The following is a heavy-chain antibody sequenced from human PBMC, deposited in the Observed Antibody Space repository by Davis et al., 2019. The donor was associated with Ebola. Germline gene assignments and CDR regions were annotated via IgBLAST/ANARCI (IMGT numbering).Heavy chain of an antibody. CDR2: ISSSSSYI. J-gene: IGHJ6*04. CDR3: ARDSQSPYCSSTSCPGGPRYYYGMDV. D-gene: IGHD2-2*01. CDR1: GFTFSSYS. Sequence: PGGSLRLSCAASGFTFSSYSMNWVRQAPGKGLEWVSSISSSSSYIYYADSVKGRFTISRDNAKNSLYLQMNSLRAEDTAVYYCARDSQSPYCSSTSCPGGPRYYYGMDVWGKGTTVTVSS. V-gene: IGHV3-21*01.